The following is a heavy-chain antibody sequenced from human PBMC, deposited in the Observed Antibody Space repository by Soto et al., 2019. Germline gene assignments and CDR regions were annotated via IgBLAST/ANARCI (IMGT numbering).Heavy chain of an antibody. Sequence: SETLSLTCTVSGGSISSSSYYWGWIRQPPGKGLEWIGSIYYSGSTYYNPSLKSRVTISVDTSKNQFSLKLSSVTAADTAVYYCARHGGIRSGSYYSDYYYYGMDVWGQGTTVTVSS. CDR2: IYYSGST. J-gene: IGHJ6*02. D-gene: IGHD3-10*01. CDR1: GGSISSSSYY. CDR3: ARHGGIRSGSYYSDYYYYGMDV. V-gene: IGHV4-39*01.